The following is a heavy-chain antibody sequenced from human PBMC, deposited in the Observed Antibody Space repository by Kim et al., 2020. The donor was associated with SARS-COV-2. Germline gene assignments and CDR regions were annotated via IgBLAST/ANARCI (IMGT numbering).Heavy chain of an antibody. D-gene: IGHD2-15*01. J-gene: IGHJ3*01. Sequence: DPVKGRFNISRQNSKNTLYLQMNSLTTEDTAVYYCARYCSGGSCLDVFDLWGQGTMVTVSS. CDR3: ARYCSGGSCLDVFDL. V-gene: IGHV3-53*04.